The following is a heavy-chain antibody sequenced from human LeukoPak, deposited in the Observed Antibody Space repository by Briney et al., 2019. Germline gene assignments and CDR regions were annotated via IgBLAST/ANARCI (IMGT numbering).Heavy chain of an antibody. V-gene: IGHV4-39*01. D-gene: IGHD3-3*01. CDR1: GGSISSSSYY. J-gene: IGHJ5*02. CDR3: ARVQVSQSYDFWSGISNWFDP. CDR2: IYYSGST. Sequence: SETLSLTCTVSGGSISSSSYYWGWIRQPPGEGLEWIGSIYYSGSTYYNPSLKSRVTISVDTSKNQFSLKLSSVTAADTAVYYCARVQVSQSYDFWSGISNWFDPWGQGTLVTVSS.